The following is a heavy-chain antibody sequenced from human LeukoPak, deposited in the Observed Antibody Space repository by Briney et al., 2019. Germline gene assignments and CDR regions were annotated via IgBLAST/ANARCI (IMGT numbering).Heavy chain of an antibody. Sequence: SETRSLTCTVSGGSISSYYWSWIRQPPGKGLEWIGYIYYSGSTNYNPSLKSRVTISVDTSKNQFSLKLRSVTAADTAVYYCARTDLGRHFDYWGQGTLVTVSS. D-gene: IGHD1-26*01. CDR1: GGSISSYY. CDR3: ARTDLGRHFDY. J-gene: IGHJ4*02. V-gene: IGHV4-59*01. CDR2: IYYSGST.